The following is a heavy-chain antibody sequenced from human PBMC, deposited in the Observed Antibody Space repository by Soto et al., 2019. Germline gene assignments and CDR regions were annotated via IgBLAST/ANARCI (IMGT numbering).Heavy chain of an antibody. CDR1: GGTFSSYT. V-gene: IGHV1-69*01. D-gene: IGHD5-18*01. CDR3: ARGGVHLWLLSY. J-gene: IGHJ4*02. CDR2: IIPIFGTE. Sequence: QVQLVQSGAEVKKPGSSVKVSCKASGGTFSSYTISWVRQAPGQGLEWMGGIIPIFGTENYAQKFQGRVTITADEATSTAYMYLSSLTSDDTAVYYGARGGVHLWLLSYWGQGTLVTVSS.